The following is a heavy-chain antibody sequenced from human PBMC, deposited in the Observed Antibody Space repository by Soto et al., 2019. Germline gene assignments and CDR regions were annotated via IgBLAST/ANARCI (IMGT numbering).Heavy chain of an antibody. CDR3: ARVPFPYYYDSSGPFDY. CDR1: GGSIRSGDYY. D-gene: IGHD3-22*01. CDR2: IYDTGSA. V-gene: IGHV4-30-4*01. Sequence: SETLSLTCSASGGSIRSGDYYWSWIRQPPGKGPEWIGYIYDTGSAYYNPSLESRVTMSVDTSKNQFSLKLSSVTAADTAVYYCARVPFPYYYDSSGPFDYWGQGTLVTVSS. J-gene: IGHJ4*02.